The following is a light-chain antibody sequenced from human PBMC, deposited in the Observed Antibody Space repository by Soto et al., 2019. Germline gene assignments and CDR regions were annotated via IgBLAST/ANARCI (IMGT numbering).Light chain of an antibody. CDR1: SGDVGAYGR. V-gene: IGLV2-11*01. J-gene: IGLJ3*02. CDR3: CSHAGGSSWV. CDR2: AVT. Sequence: QSVLTQPRSVSGSPGQSVTISCTGTSGDVGAYGRVSWYQHHPTKAPKLIIYAVTNRPSGVPYRFSGSKSGSTASLTISGLPAEDEAYYYCCSHAGGSSWVFGGGTKLTVL.